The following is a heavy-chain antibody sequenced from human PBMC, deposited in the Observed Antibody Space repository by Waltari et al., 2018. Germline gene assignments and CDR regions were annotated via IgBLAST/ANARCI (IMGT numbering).Heavy chain of an antibody. CDR2: IYTDGST. D-gene: IGHD2-2*01. CDR3: ARTPAGGRFDY. Sequence: QVQLQESGPGLVKPSETLSLTCSVSGGSMNSYYWSWIRQPAGKGLEWIGRIYTDGSTNYNPSLKSRVTMSVDTSKEQFSLKLSSVTAADTAVYYCARTPAGGRFDYWGQGTLVIVSS. V-gene: IGHV4-4*07. J-gene: IGHJ4*02. CDR1: GGSMNSYY.